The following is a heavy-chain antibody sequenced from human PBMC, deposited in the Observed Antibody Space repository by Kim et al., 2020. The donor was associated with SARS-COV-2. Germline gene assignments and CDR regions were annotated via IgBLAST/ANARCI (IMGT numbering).Heavy chain of an antibody. Sequence: ASVKVSCKASGYTFTSYYMHWVRQAPGQGLEWMGIINPSGGSTSYAQKFQGRVTMTRDTSTSTVYMELSSLRSEDTAVYYCARAPTKLRITMVRGVTQGYNWFDPWGQEPWSPSPQ. J-gene: IGHJ5*02. CDR2: INPSGGST. D-gene: IGHD3-10*01. V-gene: IGHV1-46*01. CDR3: ARAPTKLRITMVRGVTQGYNWFDP. CDR1: GYTFTSYY.